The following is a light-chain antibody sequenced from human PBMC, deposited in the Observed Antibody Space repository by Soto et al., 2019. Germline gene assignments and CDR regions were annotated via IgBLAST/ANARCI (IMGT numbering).Light chain of an antibody. CDR1: QSISNL. J-gene: IGKJ2*02. CDR2: AAS. Sequence: DIQMTQSPSSLSASVGDRVTITCRASQSISNLLNWYQQKPGKAPKVLIYAASTLQSGVPSRFSGRGSGTDFTLTISGLQPADFATYYCQQSHSFPRTFGQGTKLDIK. CDR3: QQSHSFPRT. V-gene: IGKV1-39*01.